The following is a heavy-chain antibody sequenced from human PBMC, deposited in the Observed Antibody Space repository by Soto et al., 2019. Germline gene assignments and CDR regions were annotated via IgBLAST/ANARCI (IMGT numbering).Heavy chain of an antibody. CDR2: ISSSSSYI. CDR3: AGGDRLWARWLQPLLDY. J-gene: IGHJ4*02. Sequence: KTGGSLRLSCAASGFTFSSYSMNWVRQAPGKGLEWVSSISSSSSYIYYADSVKGRFTISRDNAKNSLYLQMNSLRAEDTAVYYCAGGDRLWARWLQPLLDYWGQGTLVTVSS. CDR1: GFTFSSYS. V-gene: IGHV3-21*01. D-gene: IGHD5-12*01.